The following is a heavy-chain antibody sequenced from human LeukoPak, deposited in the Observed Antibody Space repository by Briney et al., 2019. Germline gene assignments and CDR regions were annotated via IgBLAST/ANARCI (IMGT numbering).Heavy chain of an antibody. CDR1: VSSYA. V-gene: IGHV3-23*01. CDR3: AELGITMIGGV. D-gene: IGHD3-10*02. J-gene: IGHJ6*04. Sequence: GGSLRLSCAASVSSYAMSWVRQAPGKGLEWVSTISGSGGSTYYADSVKGRFTISRDNSKNSLYLQMNSLRAEDTAVYYCAELGITMIGGVWGKGTTVTISS. CDR2: ISGSGGST.